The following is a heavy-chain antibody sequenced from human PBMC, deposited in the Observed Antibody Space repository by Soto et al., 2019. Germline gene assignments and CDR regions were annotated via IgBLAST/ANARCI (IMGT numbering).Heavy chain of an antibody. CDR3: ARGLFEITIFGVVIATWFDP. CDR2: INHSGST. V-gene: IGHV4-34*01. Sequence: SETLSLTCAVYGGSFSGYYWSWIRQPPGKGLEWIGEINHSGSTNYNPSLKSRVTISVDTSKNQFSLKLSSVTAADTAVYYCARGLFEITIFGVVIATWFDPWGQGTLVTVSS. CDR1: GGSFSGYY. D-gene: IGHD3-3*01. J-gene: IGHJ5*02.